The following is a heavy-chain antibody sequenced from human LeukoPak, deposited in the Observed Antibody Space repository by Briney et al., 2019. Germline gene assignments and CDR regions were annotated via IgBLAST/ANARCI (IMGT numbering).Heavy chain of an antibody. D-gene: IGHD2-2*01. Sequence: PGRSLRLSCAASGFTFSSYWMYWVRQVPGKGLVWVSRINSDRSSTSYADSVKGRCYISRDNAKNTLYLQMNSLRAEDTAVYYCARSPVEVDGFDIWGQGTMVTVSS. CDR1: GFTFSSYW. V-gene: IGHV3-74*01. CDR2: INSDRSST. CDR3: ARSPVEVDGFDI. J-gene: IGHJ3*02.